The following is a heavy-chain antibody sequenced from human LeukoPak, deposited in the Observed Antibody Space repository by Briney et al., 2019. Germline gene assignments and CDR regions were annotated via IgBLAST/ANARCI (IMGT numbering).Heavy chain of an antibody. D-gene: IGHD4-17*01. Sequence: PSETLSLTCAVSGGSISSGGYSWNWIRQPPGKGLEWIGYIYHSGSTYYNPSLRSRVTISLDTSKNQFSLRLKSVTAADTALYYCARGGRLRGTNWFDPWGQGTLVTVSS. V-gene: IGHV4-30-2*01. CDR3: ARGGRLRGTNWFDP. CDR2: IYHSGST. J-gene: IGHJ5*02. CDR1: GGSISSGGYS.